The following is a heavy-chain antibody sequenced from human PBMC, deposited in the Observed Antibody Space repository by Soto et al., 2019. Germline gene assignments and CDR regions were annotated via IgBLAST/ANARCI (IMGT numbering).Heavy chain of an antibody. CDR3: ARRGWGSSSFFDY. D-gene: IGHD6-6*01. Sequence: SETLSLSCTVSGGSISSSSYYRGWIRQPPGKGLEWIGSSYHSGSTYYAPSLMSRVAMSVDTSKNQFSLKLNSVTAADTAVYYCARRGWGSSSFFDYWGQGTLVTVS. J-gene: IGHJ4*02. CDR2: SYHSGST. CDR1: GGSISSSSYY. V-gene: IGHV4-39*01.